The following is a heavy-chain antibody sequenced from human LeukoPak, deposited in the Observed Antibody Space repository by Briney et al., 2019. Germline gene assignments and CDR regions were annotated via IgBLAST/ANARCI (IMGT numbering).Heavy chain of an antibody. D-gene: IGHD3-16*01. J-gene: IGHJ3*02. CDR1: GGSISSYY. V-gene: IGHV4-59*12. Sequence: PSETLSLTCTVSGGSISSYYWSWIRQPPGKGLEWIANIYYAGSSNYNPSLKSRVTMSVDTSKNQFSLKLSSVTAADTAVYYCARDSFGSHGGGAFDIWGQGTMVTISS. CDR3: ARDSFGSHGGGAFDI. CDR2: IYYAGSS.